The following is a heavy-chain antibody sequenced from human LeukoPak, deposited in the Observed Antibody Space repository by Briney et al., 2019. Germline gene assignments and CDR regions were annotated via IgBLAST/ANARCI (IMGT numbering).Heavy chain of an antibody. CDR1: GGSFSGYY. CDR3: ERLGGVAGRP. Sequence: PSETLSLTCAVYGGSFSGYYWSWIRQPPGKGLEWIGEINHSGSTNYNPSLKSRVTISVDTSKNQFSLKLSSVTAADTAVYYCERLGGVAGRPWGQGTMVTVSS. V-gene: IGHV4-34*01. D-gene: IGHD6-19*01. J-gene: IGHJ3*01. CDR2: INHSGST.